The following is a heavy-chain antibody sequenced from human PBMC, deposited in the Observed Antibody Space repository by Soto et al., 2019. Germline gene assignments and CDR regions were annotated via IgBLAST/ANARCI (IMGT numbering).Heavy chain of an antibody. D-gene: IGHD6-6*01. CDR1: GFPFSNYA. J-gene: IGHJ4*02. Sequence: ESGGGVVQPGRSLRLSCAASGFPFSNYAMHWVRQTPGKGLEWVTVISYDGSNKFYADTVKGRFTISRDNSKNTLYLQMNSLRAEDTAVYYCAREEVSNYYFDYWGQGALVTVSS. CDR3: AREEVSNYYFDY. CDR2: ISYDGSNK. V-gene: IGHV3-30-3*01.